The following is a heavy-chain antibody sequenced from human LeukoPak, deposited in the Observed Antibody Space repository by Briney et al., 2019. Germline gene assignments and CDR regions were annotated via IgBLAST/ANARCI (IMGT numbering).Heavy chain of an antibody. CDR3: VARGGWARFDY. V-gene: IGHV3-9*01. Sequence: GGSLRLSCAASGFTFDDYAMHWVRQAPGKGLEWVSGISWNSGSIGYADSVKGRFTISRDNAKNSLYLQMNSLRGEDTAVYYCVARGGWARFDYWGQGTLVTVSS. CDR1: GFTFDDYA. J-gene: IGHJ4*02. CDR2: ISWNSGSI. D-gene: IGHD6-19*01.